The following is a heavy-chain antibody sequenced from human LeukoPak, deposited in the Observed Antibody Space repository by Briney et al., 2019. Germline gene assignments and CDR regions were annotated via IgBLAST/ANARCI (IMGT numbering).Heavy chain of an antibody. J-gene: IGHJ4*02. D-gene: IGHD3-9*01. CDR1: GYTFTSYG. CDR2: ISAYNGNT. Sequence: RASVKVSCKASGYTFTSYGISWVRQAPGQGLEWMGWISAYNGNTNYAQKLQGRVTMTTDTSTSTAYMELRSLRSDDTAVYYCAKALPIRYFDSITRNFDYWGQGTLVTVSS. CDR3: AKALPIRYFDSITRNFDY. V-gene: IGHV1-18*01.